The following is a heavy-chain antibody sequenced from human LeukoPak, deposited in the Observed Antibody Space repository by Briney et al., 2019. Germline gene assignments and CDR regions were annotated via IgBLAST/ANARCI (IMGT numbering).Heavy chain of an antibody. V-gene: IGHV3-30*02. CDR1: GFTFSSYG. Sequence: GGSLTLSCAASGFTFSSYGMHWVRQAPGKGLEGVAFIRYDGSNKYYADSVKCRLTISRDNSKNALYLQMNSLRAEDTAVYYCAKDLRLITFGGVMDYWGQGTLVTVSS. CDR2: IRYDGSNK. CDR3: AKDLRLITFGGVMDY. D-gene: IGHD3-16*01. J-gene: IGHJ4*02.